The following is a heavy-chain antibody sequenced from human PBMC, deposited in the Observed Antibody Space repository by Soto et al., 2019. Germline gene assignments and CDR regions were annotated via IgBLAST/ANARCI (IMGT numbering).Heavy chain of an antibody. Sequence: AASVKVSCKXLGYTFTSYGISWVRQAPGQGLEWMGWIRPNDGHTNYAQKFQDRVTMTRDTSTTTVYMDLRSLGSDDTAVYYCAIIRSGDYSDFDYWGQGTLVTVS. CDR1: GYTFTSYG. CDR3: AIIRSGDYSDFDY. CDR2: IRPNDGHT. V-gene: IGHV1-18*01. D-gene: IGHD4-4*01. J-gene: IGHJ4*02.